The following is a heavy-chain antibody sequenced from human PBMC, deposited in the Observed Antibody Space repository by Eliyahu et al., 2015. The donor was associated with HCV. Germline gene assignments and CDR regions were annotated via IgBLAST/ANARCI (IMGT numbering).Heavy chain of an antibody. CDR1: GGSVNTPNW. CDR2: IYLTGST. V-gene: IGHV4-4*02. J-gene: IGHJ4*02. D-gene: IGHD2-2*01. CDR3: ATYLVVPGYTFDS. Sequence: QVQLQESGPGLVKPSGTLSLTCAVSGGSVNTPNWWXWXRQPPGGGLEWIGEIYLTGSTHYNPSLWGRVTMSIDKSKNQFSLNLSSVTAADTAVYYCATYLVVPGYTFDSWGQGTLVTVAS.